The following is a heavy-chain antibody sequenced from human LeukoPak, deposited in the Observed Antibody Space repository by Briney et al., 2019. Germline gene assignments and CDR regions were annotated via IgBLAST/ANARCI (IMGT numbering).Heavy chain of an antibody. V-gene: IGHV3-30*01. CDR3: ARDYSSSWYAMDV. CDR2: ISYDGSNK. CDR1: GFTFSSYA. D-gene: IGHD6-13*01. Sequence: GGSLRLSCAASGFTFSSYAMHWVRQAPGKGLEWVAVISYDGSNKYYADSVKGRFTISRDNSKNMLYLQMNSLRAEDTAVYYCARDYSSSWYAMDVWGKGTTVTVSS. J-gene: IGHJ6*04.